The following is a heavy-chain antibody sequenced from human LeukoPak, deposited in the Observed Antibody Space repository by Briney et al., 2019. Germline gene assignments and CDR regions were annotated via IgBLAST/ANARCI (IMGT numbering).Heavy chain of an antibody. D-gene: IGHD2-2*01. V-gene: IGHV3-21*01. CDR1: GFTFSSYS. Sequence: PGGSLRLSCAASGFTFSSYSMNWVRQAPGKGLEWVSSISSSSSYIYYADSVKGRFTISIGNAKNSLYLQMNSLRAEDTAVYYCAQSSGRQLPPREFDYWGQGTLVTVSS. J-gene: IGHJ4*02. CDR2: ISSSSSYI. CDR3: AQSSGRQLPPREFDY.